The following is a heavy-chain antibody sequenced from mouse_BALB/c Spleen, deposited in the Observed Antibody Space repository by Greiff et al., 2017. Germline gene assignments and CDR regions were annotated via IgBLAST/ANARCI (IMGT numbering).Heavy chain of an antibody. V-gene: IGHV2-9*02. J-gene: IGHJ4*01. CDR3: AREGAYYAMDY. CDR2: IWAGGST. Sequence: VKLQESGPGLVAPSQSLSITCTVSGFSLTSYGVHWVRQPPGKGLEWLGVIWAGGSTNYNSALMSRLSISKDNSKSQVFLKMNSLQTDDTAMYYCAREGAYYAMDYWGQGTSVTVSS. CDR1: GFSLTSYG.